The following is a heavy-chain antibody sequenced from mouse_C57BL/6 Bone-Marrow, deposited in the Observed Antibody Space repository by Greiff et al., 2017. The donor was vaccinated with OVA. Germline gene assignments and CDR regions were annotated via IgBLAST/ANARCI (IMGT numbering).Heavy chain of an antibody. J-gene: IGHJ2*01. Sequence: EVQLQQSGPELVKPGASVKISCKASGYTFTDYYMNWVKQSHGKSLEWIGDINPNNGGTSYNQKFKGKATLTVDKSSSTAYMELRSLTSEDSAVYYCARYEYDGVFDYWGQGTTLTVSS. CDR1: GYTFTDYY. D-gene: IGHD2-4*01. CDR3: ARYEYDGVFDY. CDR2: INPNNGGT. V-gene: IGHV1-26*01.